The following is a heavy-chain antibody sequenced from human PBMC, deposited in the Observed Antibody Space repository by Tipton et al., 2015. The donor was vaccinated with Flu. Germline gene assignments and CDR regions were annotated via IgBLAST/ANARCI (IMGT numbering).Heavy chain of an antibody. V-gene: IGHV4-4*07. J-gene: IGHJ4*02. Sequence: TLSLTCTVSGDSMSTYYWSWLRQPAGKGLEWIGRIYASGSTTYNPSLKSRVTMSVDTSKNQFSLKLASVTAADTAVYFCASTSNYGRRIEPNFDYWGQGALVTVSS. D-gene: IGHD4-17*01. CDR3: ASTSNYGRRIEPNFDY. CDR1: GDSMSTYY. CDR2: IYASGST.